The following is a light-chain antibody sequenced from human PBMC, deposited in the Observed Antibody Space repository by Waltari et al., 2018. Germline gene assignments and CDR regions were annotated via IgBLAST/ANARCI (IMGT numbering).Light chain of an antibody. Sequence: QSALTQPASVSGSPGQSITLSCTGTSNDIGNYDLVSWYQQRPGEAPKLVMHGATKRPSGVSNRFAGSKSGKTASLTISGLQTEDEADYYCFSFVAANSFVFGPGTKVTVL. J-gene: IGLJ1*01. V-gene: IGLV2-23*01. CDR2: GAT. CDR1: SNDIGNYDL. CDR3: FSFVAANSFV.